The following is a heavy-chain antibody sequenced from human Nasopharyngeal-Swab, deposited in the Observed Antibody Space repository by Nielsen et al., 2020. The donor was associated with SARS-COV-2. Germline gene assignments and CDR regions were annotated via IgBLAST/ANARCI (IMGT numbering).Heavy chain of an antibody. J-gene: IGHJ4*02. CDR2: ISSSSSYI. CDR1: GFTFSSYS. CDR3: ARGGNSVY. D-gene: IGHD4-23*01. Sequence: GESLKISCAASGFTFSSYSMNWVRQASGKGLEWVSSISSSSSYIYYADSVKGRFTISRDNAKNSLYLQMNSLRAEDTAVYYCARGGNSVYWGQGTLVTVSS. V-gene: IGHV3-21*01.